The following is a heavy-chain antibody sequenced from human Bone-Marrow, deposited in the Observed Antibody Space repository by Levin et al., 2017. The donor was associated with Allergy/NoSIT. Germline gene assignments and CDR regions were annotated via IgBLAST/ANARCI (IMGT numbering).Heavy chain of an antibody. CDR2: IYWNGDK. CDR3: ARVFHFDSSGYFLDH. J-gene: IGHJ4*02. Sequence: SGPTLVKPTQTLTLTCSLSGFSLTTIGVGVGWIRQSPGKAPECLARIYWNGDKRYNPSLRNRVAVTQDTSKNQVVLTMTNMDPVDTGTYYSARVFHFDSSGYFLDHWGQGTLVTVSS. V-gene: IGHV2-5*04. CDR1: GFSLTTIGVG. D-gene: IGHD3-22*01.